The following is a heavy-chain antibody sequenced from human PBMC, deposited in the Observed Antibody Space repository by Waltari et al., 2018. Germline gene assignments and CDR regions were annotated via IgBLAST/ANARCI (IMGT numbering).Heavy chain of an antibody. J-gene: IGHJ5*01. Sequence: EVQLLESGAGVAQPGGSLRLSCAASGFTFIDFSMSWVRRAPGKGLEWLSTLSGSGNTAYYADSVKGRFTISRDNSQNTVYLQMSSLTVDDTAVYYCARLDGDYLNWFDSWGQGALVTVSS. CDR2: LSGSGNTA. CDR3: ARLDGDYLNWFDS. V-gene: IGHV3-23*01. CDR1: GFTFIDFS. D-gene: IGHD4-17*01.